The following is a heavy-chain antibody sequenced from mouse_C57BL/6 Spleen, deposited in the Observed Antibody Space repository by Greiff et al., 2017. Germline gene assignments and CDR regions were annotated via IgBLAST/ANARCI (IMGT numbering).Heavy chain of an antibody. CDR3: ARGWYYGSTPYWYFDV. D-gene: IGHD1-1*01. Sequence: EVKLMESEGGLVQPGSSMKLSCTASGFTFSDYYMAWVRQVPEKGLEWVANINYDGSSTYYLDSLKSRFIISRDNAKNILYLQMSSLKSEDTATYYCARGWYYGSTPYWYFDVWGTGTTVTVSS. J-gene: IGHJ1*03. CDR1: GFTFSDYY. CDR2: INYDGSST. V-gene: IGHV5-16*01.